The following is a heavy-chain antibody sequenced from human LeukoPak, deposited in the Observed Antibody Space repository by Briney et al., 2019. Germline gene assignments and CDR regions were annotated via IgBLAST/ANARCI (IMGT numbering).Heavy chain of an antibody. D-gene: IGHD3-22*01. CDR3: ATHTTGYYSVDY. J-gene: IGHJ4*02. CDR1: GFTTSSYA. Sequence: PGGSLRLSCAAFGFTTSSYAMSWVRHAPGKGLEWVSAISGSGGSTYYAHSVKGRSTISRDNSKNTLYLQMNSLRAEDTAVYYCATHTTGYYSVDYWGLGTLVTVSS. CDR2: ISGSGGST. V-gene: IGHV3-23*01.